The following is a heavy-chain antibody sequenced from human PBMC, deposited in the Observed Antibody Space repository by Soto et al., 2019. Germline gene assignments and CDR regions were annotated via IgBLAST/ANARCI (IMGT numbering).Heavy chain of an antibody. Sequence: GGSLRLSCAASGFTFSTYAMSWVRQGPGRGLEWVATISGSGGSAYYTGSVKGRFTISRDNFESTLYLQMNSLRAEDTAVYHCAKDLSIAARPTFDYWGQGTLVTVSS. CDR1: GFTFSTYA. CDR3: AKDLSIAARPTFDY. D-gene: IGHD6-6*01. V-gene: IGHV3-23*01. J-gene: IGHJ4*02. CDR2: ISGSGGSA.